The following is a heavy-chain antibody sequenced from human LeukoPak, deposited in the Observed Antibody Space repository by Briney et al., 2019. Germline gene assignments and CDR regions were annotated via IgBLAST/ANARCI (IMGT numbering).Heavy chain of an antibody. CDR3: ARYREDIVATYLSYYFDY. CDR1: GYTFTSYG. V-gene: IGHV1-18*01. CDR2: ISAYNGNT. J-gene: IGHJ4*02. Sequence: ASVKVSCKASGYTFTSYGISWVRQAPGQGLEWMGWISAYNGNTNYAQKLQGGVTMTTDTSTSTAYMELRSLRSDDTAVYYCARYREDIVATYLSYYFDYWGQGTLVTVSS. D-gene: IGHD5-12*01.